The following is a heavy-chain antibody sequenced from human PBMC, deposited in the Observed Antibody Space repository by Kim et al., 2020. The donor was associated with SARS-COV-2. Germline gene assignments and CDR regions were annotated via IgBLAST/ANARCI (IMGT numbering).Heavy chain of an antibody. V-gene: IGHV1-2*07. CDR3: ARTLFEALITAFHI. J-gene: IGHJ3*02. CDR2: INPYSGAT. Sequence: ASVKVSCKASGYTFTGYYLHWVRQAPGQGLEWMGWINPYSGATFYTHKFQGRVSMTTDTSINTAYMELSGLRSDDTAVYYCARTLFEALITAFHIWGQGTGVAVSS. CDR1: GYTFTGYY. D-gene: IGHD3-3*01.